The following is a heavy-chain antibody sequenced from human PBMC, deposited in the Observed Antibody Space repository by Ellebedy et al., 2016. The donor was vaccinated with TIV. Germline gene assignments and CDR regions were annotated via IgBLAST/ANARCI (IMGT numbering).Heavy chain of an antibody. J-gene: IGHJ4*02. CDR2: INPANGDT. D-gene: IGHD3-10*01. V-gene: IGHV1-3*01. Sequence: ASVKVSCKASGYIVTNHAVHWVRQAPGQSFEWMGWINPANGDTRYSQKFLGRVTITSDTSAATVYMELSRLRSDDTAVYCCARDPPGSTEDFWGQGTLVTVSS. CDR1: GYIVTNHA. CDR3: ARDPPGSTEDF.